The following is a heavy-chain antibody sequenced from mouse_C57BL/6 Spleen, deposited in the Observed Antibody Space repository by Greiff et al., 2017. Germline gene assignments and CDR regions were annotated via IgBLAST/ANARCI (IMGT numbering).Heavy chain of an antibody. Sequence: EVKLVESGGGLVKPGGSLKLSCAASGFTFSSYAMSWVRQTPEKRLEWVATISDGGSYTYYPDNVKGRFTISRDNAKNNLYLQMSHLKSEDTAMYYCARERLGNFDYWGQGTTLTVSS. CDR2: ISDGGSYT. CDR1: GFTFSSYA. J-gene: IGHJ2*01. V-gene: IGHV5-4*01. D-gene: IGHD4-1*01. CDR3: ARERLGNFDY.